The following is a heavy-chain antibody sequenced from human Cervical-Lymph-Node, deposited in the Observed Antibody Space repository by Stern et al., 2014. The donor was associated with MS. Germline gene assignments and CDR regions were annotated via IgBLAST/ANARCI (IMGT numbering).Heavy chain of an antibody. V-gene: IGHV1-18*04. CDR3: AGYYYHGMDV. Sequence: VQLVESGAEVKKPGATVKVSCKASGYTLTNYGINWGRQAPGQGLEWMGWISAYNGNTNYAQKFQGRVTLTTDTSTTTAYMDLRSLRSDDTAIYYCAGYYYHGMDVWGQGTTVTVSS. CDR1: GYTLTNYG. CDR2: ISAYNGNT. J-gene: IGHJ6*02.